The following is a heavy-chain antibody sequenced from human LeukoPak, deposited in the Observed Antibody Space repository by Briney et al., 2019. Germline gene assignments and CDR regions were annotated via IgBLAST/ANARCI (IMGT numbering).Heavy chain of an antibody. J-gene: IGHJ4*02. V-gene: IGHV1-46*01. CDR3: ARDLSGYTPTPQVDY. CDR2: INPSGGST. Sequence: ASVKVSCKASGYTFTSYYMHWVRQTPGQGLEWMGIINPSGGSTSYAQKFQGRVTMTRDTSTSTVYMELSSLRSEDTAVYYCARDLSGYTPTPQVDYWGQGTLVTVSS. CDR1: GYTFTSYY. D-gene: IGHD3-22*01.